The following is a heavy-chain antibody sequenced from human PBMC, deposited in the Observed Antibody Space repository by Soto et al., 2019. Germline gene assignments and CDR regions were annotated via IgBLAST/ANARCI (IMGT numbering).Heavy chain of an antibody. CDR1: GGSISGYY. CDR2: IHYRGST. D-gene: IGHD6-25*01. V-gene: IGHV4-59*01. Sequence: LSLTCTVSGGSISGYYWGWIRQPPGKGLEWIGYIHYRGSTNYNPSLRSRVTISVDTPKNQFSLKVNSMTAADTAIYYCARGGVAARKGRRFAPAGQGALVTVSS. CDR3: ARGGVAARKGRRFAP. J-gene: IGHJ5*02.